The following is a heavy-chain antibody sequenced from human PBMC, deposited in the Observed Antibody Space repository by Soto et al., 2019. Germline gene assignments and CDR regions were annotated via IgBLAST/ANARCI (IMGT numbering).Heavy chain of an antibody. V-gene: IGHV5-51*01. CDR2: IYPGDSDT. D-gene: IGHD6-13*01. CDR3: ARTSAAGKYYYGMDV. J-gene: IGHJ6*02. Sequence: EVQLVQSGAEVKKPGESLKISCKGSGYSFSSYWIGWVRQMPGKGLEWMGIIYPGDSDTRYSPSFQGQVTISADKSISTAYLQWSSLKASDTAMYYCARTSAAGKYYYGMDVWGQGTTVTVSS. CDR1: GYSFSSYW.